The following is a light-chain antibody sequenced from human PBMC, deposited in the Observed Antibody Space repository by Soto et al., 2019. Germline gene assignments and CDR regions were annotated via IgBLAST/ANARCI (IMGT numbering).Light chain of an antibody. J-gene: IGKJ4*01. Sequence: DIQLTQSPSFLSASVGDRVTITCRASQGINTYLAWYQQKLGKAPKVLIYDASKLHSGVPSRFSGSGSGTDFTLTISSLQPEDFATYFCRQLNTYSSFGGGTKVDIK. CDR3: RQLNTYSS. CDR1: QGINTY. CDR2: DAS. V-gene: IGKV1-9*01.